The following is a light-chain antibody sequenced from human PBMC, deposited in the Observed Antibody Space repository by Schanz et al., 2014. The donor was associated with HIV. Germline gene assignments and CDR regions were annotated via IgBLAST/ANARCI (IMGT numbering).Light chain of an antibody. CDR1: SGSIASNY. Sequence: NFMLTQPHSVSESPGKTVTISCTGSSGSIASNYVQWYQQRPGSAPTTVIYEDNLRPSGVPDRFSGSIDSSSNSASLTISGLQTEDEGDYYCHSSXXRSLPVFGGGTKLTVL. CDR2: EDN. V-gene: IGLV6-57*02. CDR3: HSSXXRSLPV. J-gene: IGLJ3*02.